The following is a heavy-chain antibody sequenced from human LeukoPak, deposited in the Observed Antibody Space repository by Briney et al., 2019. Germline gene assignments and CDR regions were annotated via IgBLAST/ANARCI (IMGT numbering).Heavy chain of an antibody. CDR1: GFTFSSYS. Sequence: PGGSLRLSCAASGFTFSSYSMNWVRQAPGKGLEWVSSISSSSSYIYYADSVKGRFTISRDNAKNSLYLQMNSLRAEDTAVYYCARPMATVTNDFQHWGQGTLVTVSS. J-gene: IGHJ1*01. CDR3: ARPMATVTNDFQH. D-gene: IGHD4-17*01. V-gene: IGHV3-21*01. CDR2: ISSSSSYI.